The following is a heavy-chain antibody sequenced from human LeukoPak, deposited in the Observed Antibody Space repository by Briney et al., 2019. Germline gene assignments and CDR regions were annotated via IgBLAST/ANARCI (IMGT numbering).Heavy chain of an antibody. J-gene: IGHJ4*02. CDR2: ISGGGEST. CDR1: GFTFSSHA. Sequence: GGSLRLSCAASGFTFSSHAMNWVRQAPGKGLEWVSSISGGGESTYYADSVKGRFTVSRDNSKNTLYLQINSLRGEDTAVYYCAKGKYSSGGVPDYWGQGTLVTVSS. CDR3: AKGKYSSGGVPDY. D-gene: IGHD6-19*01. V-gene: IGHV3-23*01.